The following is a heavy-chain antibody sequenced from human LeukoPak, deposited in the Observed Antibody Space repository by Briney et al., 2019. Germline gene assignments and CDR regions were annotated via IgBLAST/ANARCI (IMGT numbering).Heavy chain of an antibody. V-gene: IGHV1-46*01. CDR3: ARGGLQLLAPLDY. J-gene: IGHJ4*02. CDR2: INPSAGST. Sequence: APVSLSCKASGYTFTSYYMHWVRQAPGQGLEWMGIINPSAGSTSYAQKFQGRVTMTSDTSTSTVYMELNSLRSEDTAVYYCARGGLQLLAPLDYWGQGSLATVSS. D-gene: IGHD5-18*01. CDR1: GYTFTSYY.